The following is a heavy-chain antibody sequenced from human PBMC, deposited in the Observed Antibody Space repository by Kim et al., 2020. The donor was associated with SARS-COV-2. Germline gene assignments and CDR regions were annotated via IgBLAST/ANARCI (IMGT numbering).Heavy chain of an antibody. V-gene: IGHV5-10-1*01. J-gene: IGHJ4*02. CDR2: INPRDSYT. Sequence: GESLKISCQASGYNFTNYWISWVRQVPGKGLEWMGRINPRDSYTKFSPSFEGHVTISRNKSSLTVYLQWSGLQASDTAIYYCARQDFWSGHYVWGQGTLVTVSS. CDR3: ARQDFWSGHYV. CDR1: GYNFTNYW. D-gene: IGHD3-3*01.